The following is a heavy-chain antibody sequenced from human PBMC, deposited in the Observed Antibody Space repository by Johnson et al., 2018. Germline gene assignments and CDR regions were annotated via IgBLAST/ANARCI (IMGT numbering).Heavy chain of an antibody. Sequence: VQLVQSGGGLVKPGGSLRLSCAASGFTFSSYSMNWVRQAPGKGLEWVSSISSSRSYIHYADSLKGRFTISRDNAKNSLYLQMNSLRAEDTAVYYCARSQSAYYGDYVGAEYSQHWGQGTLVTVSS. CDR2: ISSSRSYI. CDR3: ARSQSAYYGDYVGAEYSQH. D-gene: IGHD4-17*01. V-gene: IGHV3-21*01. J-gene: IGHJ1*01. CDR1: GFTFSSYS.